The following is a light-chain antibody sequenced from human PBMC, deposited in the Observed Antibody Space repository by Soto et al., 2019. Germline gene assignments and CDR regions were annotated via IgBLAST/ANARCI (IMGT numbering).Light chain of an antibody. Sequence: QSALTQPPSASGSPGQSVTISCTGTSSDVGGYNYVSWYQQHPGKAPKFMIYEVSKRPSGDPDRFSGSKSGNTASLTVSGLQAEDEADYYCSSYAGSNFVVFGGGTKLTVL. J-gene: IGLJ2*01. CDR2: EVS. CDR3: SSYAGSNFVV. CDR1: SSDVGGYNY. V-gene: IGLV2-8*01.